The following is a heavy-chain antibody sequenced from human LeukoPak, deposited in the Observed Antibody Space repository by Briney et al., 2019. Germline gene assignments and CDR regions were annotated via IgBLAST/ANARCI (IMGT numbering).Heavy chain of an antibody. Sequence: GESLKISCEASGYSFNTHWIGWVRQMPGKGLEWMGIIYPGDSDTRYSPSFQGQVTISADRSIRTAYLQWTSLKASDTAVYFCARHEKLWVASNFDYWGQGTLVTVSS. CDR3: ARHEKLWVASNFDY. V-gene: IGHV5-51*01. CDR1: GYSFNTHW. D-gene: IGHD2-21*01. J-gene: IGHJ4*02. CDR2: IYPGDSDT.